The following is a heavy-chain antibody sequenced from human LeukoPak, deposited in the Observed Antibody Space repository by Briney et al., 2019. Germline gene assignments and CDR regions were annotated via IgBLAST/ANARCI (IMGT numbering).Heavy chain of an antibody. J-gene: IGHJ4*02. CDR3: AKDQGTMIVVASLDY. V-gene: IGHV3-30*02. CDR1: GFTFSSYG. Sequence: PGGSLRLSCAASGFTFSSYGMHWVRQAPGKGLEWVAFIRYDGSNKYYADSVKGRFTISRDNSKNTLYLQMNSLRAEDTAVYYCAKDQGTMIVVASLDYWGQGTLVTVSS. CDR2: IRYDGSNK. D-gene: IGHD3-22*01.